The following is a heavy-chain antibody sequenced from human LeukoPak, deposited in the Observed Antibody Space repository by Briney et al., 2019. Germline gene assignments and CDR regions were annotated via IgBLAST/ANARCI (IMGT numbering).Heavy chain of an antibody. CDR1: GFNFSSFV. V-gene: IGHV3-23*01. D-gene: IGHD2-15*01. J-gene: IGHJ4*02. CDR3: AKDGRFGDFDR. Sequence: PGGSLRLSCVTSGFNFSSFVMNWVRQAPGKGLEWISSISGSGGIPYYTDSVKGRFTVSRDNSKNTFFLHMNSLRGEDTALHYCAKDGRFGDFDRWGQGTLVVVSS. CDR2: ISGSGGIP.